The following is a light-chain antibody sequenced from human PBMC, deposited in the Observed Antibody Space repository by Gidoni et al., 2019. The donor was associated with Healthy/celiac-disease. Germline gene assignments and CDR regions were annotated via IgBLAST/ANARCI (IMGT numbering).Light chain of an antibody. CDR2: DAS. CDR1: QSVSSY. Sequence: EIVLTQSPATLSLSPGGRATLSCRASQSVSSYLAWYQQKPGQAPRLLIYDASNRATGIPARFSGSGSGTDFTLTISSLEPEDFAVYYCQQRSNCTFGPGTKVDIK. V-gene: IGKV3-11*01. J-gene: IGKJ3*01. CDR3: QQRSNCT.